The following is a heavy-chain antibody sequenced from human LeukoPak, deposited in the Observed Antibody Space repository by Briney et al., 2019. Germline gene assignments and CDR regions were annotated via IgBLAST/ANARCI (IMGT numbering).Heavy chain of an antibody. CDR3: AKDESPRVSYYDSSGYNY. V-gene: IGHV3-23*01. CDR1: GFTFSCYA. J-gene: IGHJ4*02. CDR2: ISGSGGST. Sequence: GGSLRLSCAASGFTFSCYAMSWVRQAPGKGLEWVSAISGSGGSTYYADSVKGRFTISRDNSKNTLYLQMNSLRAEDTAVYYCAKDESPRVSYYDSSGYNYWGQGTLVTVSS. D-gene: IGHD3-22*01.